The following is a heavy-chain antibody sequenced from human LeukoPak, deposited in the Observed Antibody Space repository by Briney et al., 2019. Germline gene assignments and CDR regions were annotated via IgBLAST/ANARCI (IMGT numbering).Heavy chain of an antibody. CDR2: INHSGST. CDR1: GFTFSSYA. V-gene: IGHV4-34*01. D-gene: IGHD4-23*01. Sequence: PGGSLRLSCAASGFTFSSYAMSWVRQPPGKGLEWIGEINHSGSTNYNPSLKSRVTISVDTSKNQFSLKLSSVTAADTAVYYCARVFPWVTAFDYWGQGTLVTVSS. CDR3: ARVFPWVTAFDY. J-gene: IGHJ4*02.